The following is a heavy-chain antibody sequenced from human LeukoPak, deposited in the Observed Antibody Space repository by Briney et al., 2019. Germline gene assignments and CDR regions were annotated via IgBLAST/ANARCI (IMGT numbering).Heavy chain of an antibody. CDR3: TRDSYDYVWGSFRQEAFDV. CDR1: GFQFDAFA. V-gene: IGHV3-49*03. Sequence: PGGSLRLSCSTSGFQFDAFAMNWFRQAPGQGLEWVGFIRSKAFGGTTEYAASVKGRFTISRDDSKSIAYLQMSSLRTEDTGVYYCTRDSYDYVWGSFRQEAFDVWGRGTRVIVSS. D-gene: IGHD3-16*02. J-gene: IGHJ3*01. CDR2: IRSKAFGGTT.